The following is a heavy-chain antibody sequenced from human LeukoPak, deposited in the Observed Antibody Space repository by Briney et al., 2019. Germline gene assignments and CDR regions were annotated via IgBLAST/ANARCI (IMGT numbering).Heavy chain of an antibody. CDR1: GGTFSSYA. Sequence: SVKVSCKASGGTFSSYAISWVRQAPGQGLEWMGGIIPIFGTANYAQKFQGRVTITTDESTSTAYMELSSLRSEDTAVYYCARSMGGWPVGQLNYYYYMDVWGKGTTVTVSS. CDR3: ARSMGGWPVGQLNYYYYMDV. CDR2: IIPIFGTA. J-gene: IGHJ6*03. V-gene: IGHV1-69*05. D-gene: IGHD1-26*01.